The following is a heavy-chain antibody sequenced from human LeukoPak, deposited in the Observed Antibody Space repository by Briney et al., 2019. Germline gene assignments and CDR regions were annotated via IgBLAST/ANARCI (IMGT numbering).Heavy chain of an antibody. CDR1: GFTFADHA. Sequence: GGSLRLSCAASGFTFADHAMHWVRQAPGKGLEWVSGITWNSGSIGYADSVKGRFTISRDNARNSLYLQMNSLRAEDTALYYCAKDSGYSYGPSYYYFYGMDVWGQGTTVTVSS. D-gene: IGHD5-18*01. J-gene: IGHJ6*02. V-gene: IGHV3-9*01. CDR2: ITWNSGSI. CDR3: AKDSGYSYGPSYYYFYGMDV.